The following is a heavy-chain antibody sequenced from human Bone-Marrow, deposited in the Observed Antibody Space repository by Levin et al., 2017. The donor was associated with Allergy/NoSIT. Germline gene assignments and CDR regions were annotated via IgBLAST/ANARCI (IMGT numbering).Heavy chain of an antibody. V-gene: IGHV3-11*01. CDR3: ARDLSSSGYYPSWFDP. Sequence: GGSLRLSCAASGFTFRNYYISWIRQAPGKGLEWISQISSSGSSVHYADSVEGRFTISRDNAKKSLYLQMNSLRAEDTAVYYCARDLSSSGYYPSWFDPWGQGTLVIVSS. CDR1: GFTFRNYY. D-gene: IGHD3-22*01. CDR2: ISSSGSSV. J-gene: IGHJ5*02.